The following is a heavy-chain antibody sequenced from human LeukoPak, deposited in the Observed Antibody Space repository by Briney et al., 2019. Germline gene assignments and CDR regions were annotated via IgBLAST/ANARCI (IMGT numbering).Heavy chain of an antibody. D-gene: IGHD3-22*01. CDR2: IYDSGST. CDR3: ARQSKGIIVITDFQH. V-gene: IGHV4-39*01. Sequence: PSETLSLTCTVSGGSIRSSYYYWGWIRQPPGKGLEWIGSIYDSGSTYYNPSLKSRVTISVDTSKNQFSLKLSSVTAADTAVYYCARQSKGIIVITDFQHWGQGTLVTVSS. J-gene: IGHJ1*01. CDR1: GGSIRSSYYY.